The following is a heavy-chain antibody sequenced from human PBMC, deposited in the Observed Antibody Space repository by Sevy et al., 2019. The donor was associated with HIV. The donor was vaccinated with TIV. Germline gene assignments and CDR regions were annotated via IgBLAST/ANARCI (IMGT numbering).Heavy chain of an antibody. CDR2: IKSKTDGGTT. CDR3: TTEPTPYSGSYWEGYYFDY. V-gene: IGHV3-15*01. D-gene: IGHD1-26*01. J-gene: IGHJ4*02. CDR1: GFTFSNAW. Sequence: GGSLRLSCAASGFTFSNAWMSWVRQAPGKGLEWVGRIKSKTDGGTTDYAAPVKGRFTISRDDSKNTLYLQMNSLKTEDTAVYYCTTEPTPYSGSYWEGYYFDYWGQGTLVTVSS.